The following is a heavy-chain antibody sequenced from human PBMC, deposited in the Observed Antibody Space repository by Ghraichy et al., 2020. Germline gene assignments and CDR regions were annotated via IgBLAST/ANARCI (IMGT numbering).Heavy chain of an antibody. J-gene: IGHJ4*02. D-gene: IGHD4-17*01. Sequence: SETLSLTCAVYGGSFSGYYWSWIRQPPGKGLEWIGEINHSGSTNYNPSLKSRVTISVDTSKNQFSLKLSSVTAADTAVYYRARGAPGGRLRCFHYWGQGTLVTVSS. V-gene: IGHV4-34*01. CDR3: ARGAPGGRLRCFHY. CDR2: INHSGST. CDR1: GGSFSGYY.